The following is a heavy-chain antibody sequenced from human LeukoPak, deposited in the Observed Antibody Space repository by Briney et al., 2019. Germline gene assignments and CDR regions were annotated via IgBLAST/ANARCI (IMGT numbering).Heavy chain of an antibody. J-gene: IGHJ6*03. CDR3: ARTSSGWSRNYYYYYMDV. V-gene: IGHV4-59*01. Sequence: SETLSLTCTVSGGSISSYYWSWIRQPPGKGLEWIGYIYYSGSTNYNPSLKSRVTISVDTSKNQFSLKLSSVTAADTAVYYCARTSSGWSRNYYYYYMDVWGKGTTVTISS. CDR2: IYYSGST. D-gene: IGHD6-19*01. CDR1: GGSISSYY.